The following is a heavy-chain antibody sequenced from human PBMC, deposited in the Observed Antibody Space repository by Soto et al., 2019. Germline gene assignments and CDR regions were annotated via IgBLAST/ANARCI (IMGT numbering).Heavy chain of an antibody. CDR3: ARDLRKQQPPGAFDI. J-gene: IGHJ3*02. Sequence: PGGSLRLSCAASGFTFSYYYMIWIRQAPGKGLEWVSYISSSGSTIYYADSVKGRFTISRDNAKNSLYLQMNSLRAEDTAVYYCARDLRKQQPPGAFDIWGQGTMVTVSS. CDR1: GFTFSYYY. CDR2: ISSSGSTI. D-gene: IGHD6-13*01. V-gene: IGHV3-11*01.